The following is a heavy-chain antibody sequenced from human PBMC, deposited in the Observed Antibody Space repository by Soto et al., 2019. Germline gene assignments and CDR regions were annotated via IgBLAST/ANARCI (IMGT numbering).Heavy chain of an antibody. V-gene: IGHV4-61*01. J-gene: IGHJ6*02. Sequence: QVQLQESGPGLVKPSETLSLTCTVSGGSVSSGSYYWSWIRQPPGKGLEWIGYIYYSGSTNYNPSLKSRVTIAVDTSKKQFSLKLSSVTAADTAVYYCARERCSSTSCYVSYYYYGMDVWGQGTTVTVSS. CDR2: IYYSGST. D-gene: IGHD2-2*01. CDR1: GGSVSSGSYY. CDR3: ARERCSSTSCYVSYYYYGMDV.